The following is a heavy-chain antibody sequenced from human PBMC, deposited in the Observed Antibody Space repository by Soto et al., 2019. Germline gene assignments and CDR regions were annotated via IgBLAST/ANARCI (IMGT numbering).Heavy chain of an antibody. CDR3: ARGGYFDSSNYLAY. Sequence: VEVFCEGSWYYLTRYGMKLVGQGPGRGVEWMGWINPGNGNTKYSQKFQGRVIIERDTSASTAYMELSSLRSEDTAVYYCARGGYFDSSNYLAYWGLGTLVTVSS. CDR2: INPGNGNT. J-gene: IGHJ4*02. D-gene: IGHD3-22*01. V-gene: IGHV1-3*01. CDR1: WYYLTRYG.